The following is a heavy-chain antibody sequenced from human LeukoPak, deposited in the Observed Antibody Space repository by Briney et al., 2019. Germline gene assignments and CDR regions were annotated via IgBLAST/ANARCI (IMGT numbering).Heavy chain of an antibody. CDR1: GGSFSGYY. Sequence: SETLFLTCAVYGGSFSGYYWSWIRQLPGKWLEWIGEINHSGSTNYNPSLKSLVTISVDTSKNQFSLKLSSVTAADTAVYYCARVNPIPLLRYFDWYPLFDYWGQGTLVTVSS. D-gene: IGHD3-9*01. CDR3: ARVNPIPLLRYFDWYPLFDY. J-gene: IGHJ4*02. V-gene: IGHV4-34*01. CDR2: INHSGST.